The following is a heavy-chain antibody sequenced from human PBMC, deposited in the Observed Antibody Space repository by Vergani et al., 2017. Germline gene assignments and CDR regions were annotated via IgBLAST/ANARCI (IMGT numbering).Heavy chain of an antibody. CDR1: GFIFSHYW. CDR3: VKDHPVFDE. CDR2: INQDGIDK. J-gene: IGHJ4*02. Sequence: EVQLVESGGGLVQPGGSLRLSCAASGFIFSHYWMSWVRQAPGKGLEWVANINQDGIDKFYADSVRGRFTISRDISKNTLYLEMNSLSAEDTALYHCVKDHPVFDEWGRGTLVSVS. V-gene: IGHV3-7*01.